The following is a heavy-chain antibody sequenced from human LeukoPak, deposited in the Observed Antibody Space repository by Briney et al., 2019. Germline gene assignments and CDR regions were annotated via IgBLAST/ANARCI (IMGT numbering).Heavy chain of an antibody. D-gene: IGHD6-19*01. J-gene: IGHJ6*03. CDR3: ARETPAIAVAGTNYYYYMDV. Sequence: PGGSLRLSCAASGFTVSSNYMSWVRQAPGKGLEWVSVIYSGGSTYYADSVKGRFTISRDNSKNTLYLQMNSLRAEDTAVYYCARETPAIAVAGTNYYYYMDVWGKGTTVTVSS. CDR1: GFTVSSNY. CDR2: IYSGGST. V-gene: IGHV3-66*02.